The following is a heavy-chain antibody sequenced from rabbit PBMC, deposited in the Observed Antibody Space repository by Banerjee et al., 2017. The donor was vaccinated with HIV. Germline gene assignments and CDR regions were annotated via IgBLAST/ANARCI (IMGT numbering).Heavy chain of an antibody. CDR3: ARDGADSNYAFNL. CDR1: GFSFSNKYV. CDR2: INTISGDT. Sequence: SLTLTCTASGFSFSNKYVMCWVRQAPGKGLEWIACINTISGDTVYATWAKVPFTISKTSSTTVTLQMTSLTAADTATYFCARDGADSNYAFNLWGQGPLVTVS. V-gene: IGHV1S40*01. J-gene: IGHJ4*01. D-gene: IGHD8-1*01.